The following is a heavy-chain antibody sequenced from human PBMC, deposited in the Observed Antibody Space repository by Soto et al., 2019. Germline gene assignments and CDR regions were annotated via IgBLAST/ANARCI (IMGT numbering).Heavy chain of an antibody. CDR1: GGTFSSYA. V-gene: IGHV1-69*01. Sequence: QVQLVQSGAEVKKPGSSVKVSCEASGGTFSSYAISWVRQAPGQGLEWMGGIIPIFGTANYAQKVEGRVTMTAEESTSTAYMELGSLRSEETAVYYCARDSDIVATPVGYYFGMDVWGQGPTVTASS. D-gene: IGHD5-12*01. CDR2: IIPIFGTA. CDR3: ARDSDIVATPVGYYFGMDV. J-gene: IGHJ6*02.